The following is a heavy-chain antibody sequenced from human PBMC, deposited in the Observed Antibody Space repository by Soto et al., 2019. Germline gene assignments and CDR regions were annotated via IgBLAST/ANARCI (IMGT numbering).Heavy chain of an antibody. D-gene: IGHD6-19*01. CDR1: GGSISRSSYY. CDR3: ARHSSGWYTGYYFDY. CDR2: IYYSGST. Sequence: PSETLSLTCTVSGGSISRSSYYWCWIRQAPGKGLEWIGSIYYSGSTYYNPSLKSRVTISVDTSKNQFSLKLSSVTAADTAVYYCARHSSGWYTGYYFDYWGQGTLVTVS. J-gene: IGHJ4*02. V-gene: IGHV4-39*01.